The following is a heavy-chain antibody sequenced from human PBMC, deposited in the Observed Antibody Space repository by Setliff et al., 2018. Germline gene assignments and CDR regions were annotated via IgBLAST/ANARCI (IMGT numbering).Heavy chain of an antibody. V-gene: IGHV1-69*06. D-gene: IGHD3-3*01. CDR1: GGTFSSYA. CDR2: IIPIFGTA. J-gene: IGHJ6*03. Sequence: ASVKVSCKASGGTFSSYAISWVRQAPGQGLEWMGGIIPIFGTANYAQKFQGRVTITADKSTSTAYMELSSLRSEDTAVYYCARDPPHDFWSGYYGRGGYYYYMDVWGKGTTVTVSS. CDR3: ARDPPHDFWSGYYGRGGYYYYMDV.